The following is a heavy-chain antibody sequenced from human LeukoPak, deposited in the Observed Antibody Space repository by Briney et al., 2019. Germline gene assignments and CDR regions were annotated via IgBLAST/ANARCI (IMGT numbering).Heavy chain of an antibody. D-gene: IGHD1-14*01. CDR1: GFTFSNYW. V-gene: IGHV3-74*01. J-gene: IGHJ4*02. CDR2: INTDGSST. CDR3: ARYADGIFY. Sequence: GGSLRLSCAASGFTFSNYWMHWVRQAPGKGLVWVSRINTDGSSTSYVDSVKGRFTISRDNAKNTLYLQMNSLRAEDTAVYYCARYADGIFYWGQGTLVTVSS.